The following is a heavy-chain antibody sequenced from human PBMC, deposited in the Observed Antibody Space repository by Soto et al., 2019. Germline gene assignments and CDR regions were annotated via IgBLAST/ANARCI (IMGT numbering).Heavy chain of an antibody. J-gene: IGHJ5*02. CDR3: ARDSGGFDP. CDR2: INAGNGNT. D-gene: IGHD6-25*01. Sequence: QVQLVQSGAEEKKPGASVKVSCKASGYTFTSYAMHWVRQAPGQRLEWMGWINAGNGNTKYSQKFQGRVTITRDTPASTAYMELTSLRSEYTAVYNCARDSGGFDPWVQGTLVTVSS. V-gene: IGHV1-3*05. CDR1: GYTFTSYA.